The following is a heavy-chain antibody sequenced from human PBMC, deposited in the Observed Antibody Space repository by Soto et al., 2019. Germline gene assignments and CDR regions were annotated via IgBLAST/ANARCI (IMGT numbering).Heavy chain of an antibody. CDR2: ISGFGDSI. CDR1: GFTFSYYA. J-gene: IGHJ4*02. CDR3: AKSGPNGSGFFDY. D-gene: IGHD3-10*01. V-gene: IGHV3-23*01. Sequence: EVQVLESGGGLVQPGGSLRLSCAASGFTFSYYAMSWVRQAPGRGLEWVSTISGFGDSIYYADSVKGRFSISRDNSRSTLYLQMNSLRADDTAVYYCAKSGPNGSGFFDYWGLGTLVTVSS.